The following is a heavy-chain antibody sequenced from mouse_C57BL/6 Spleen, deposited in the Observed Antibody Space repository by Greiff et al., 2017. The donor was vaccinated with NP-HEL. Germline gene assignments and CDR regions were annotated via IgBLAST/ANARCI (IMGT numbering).Heavy chain of an antibody. J-gene: IGHJ3*01. CDR1: GFNIKDDY. CDR2: IDPENGDT. Sequence: DVKLVESGAELVRPGASVKLSCTASGFNIKDDYMHWVKQRPEQGLEWIGWIDPENGDTEYASKFQGKATITADTSSNTAYLQLSSLTSEDTAVYYCTRDYSNWFAYWGQGTLVTVSA. CDR3: TRDYSNWFAY. D-gene: IGHD2-5*01. V-gene: IGHV14-4*01.